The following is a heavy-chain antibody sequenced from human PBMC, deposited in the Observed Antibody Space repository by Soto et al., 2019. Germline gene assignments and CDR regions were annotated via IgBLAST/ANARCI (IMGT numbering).Heavy chain of an antibody. V-gene: IGHV1-69*13. CDR3: ANHNYDSSGNWFDP. D-gene: IGHD3-22*01. CDR2: IIPIFGTA. Sequence: VASVKVSCKASGGTFSSYAISWVRQAPGQGLEWMGGIIPIFGTANYAQKFQGRVTITADESTSTAYMELSSLRSEDTAVYYCANHNYDSSGNWFDPWGQGTLVTGLL. CDR1: GGTFSSYA. J-gene: IGHJ5*02.